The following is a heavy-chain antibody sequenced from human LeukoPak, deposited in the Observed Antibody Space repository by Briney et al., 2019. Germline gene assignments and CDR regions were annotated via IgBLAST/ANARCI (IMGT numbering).Heavy chain of an antibody. CDR3: ATGTGDDAFDI. D-gene: IGHD7-27*01. J-gene: IGHJ3*02. Sequence: ASVKVSCKASGYTFTDYYMHWVQQAPGKGLEWMGRVDPEDGETIYAEKFQGRVTITADTSTDTAYMELSSLRSEDTAVYYCATGTGDDAFDIWGQGTMVTVSS. CDR1: GYTFTDYY. CDR2: VDPEDGET. V-gene: IGHV1-69-2*01.